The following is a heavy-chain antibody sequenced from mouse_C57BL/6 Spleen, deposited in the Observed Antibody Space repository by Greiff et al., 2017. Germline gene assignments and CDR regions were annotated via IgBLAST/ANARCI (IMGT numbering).Heavy chain of an antibody. CDR2: ISYDGSN. V-gene: IGHV3-6*01. CDR1: GYSITSGYY. CDR3: ARSDGNYSWFAY. J-gene: IGHJ3*01. Sequence: EVKLVESGPGLVKPSQSLSLTCSVTGYSITSGYYWNWIRQFPGNKLEWMGYISYDGSNNYNPSLKNRISITRDTSKNQFFLKLNSVTTEDTATYYCARSDGNYSWFAYWGQGTLVTVSA. D-gene: IGHD2-1*01.